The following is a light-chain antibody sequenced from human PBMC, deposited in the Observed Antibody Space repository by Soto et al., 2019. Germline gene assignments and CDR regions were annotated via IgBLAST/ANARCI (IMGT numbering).Light chain of an antibody. J-gene: IGKJ1*01. Sequence: EIVLTQSPGTLSLSPGDRVTLSCRASQSVSSSYLAWYQQRPGQAPRLLLYGASSRATGIPDRFSGSGSGTDFTLTISRLEPEDFAVYYCQQHGSSPRTFGQGTKVEIK. V-gene: IGKV3-20*01. CDR3: QQHGSSPRT. CDR1: QSVSSSY. CDR2: GAS.